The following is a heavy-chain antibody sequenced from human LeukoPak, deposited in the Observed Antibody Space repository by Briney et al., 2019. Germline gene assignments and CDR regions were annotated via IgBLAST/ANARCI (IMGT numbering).Heavy chain of an antibody. Sequence: ASVKVSCKASGYTFTPYYVHWVRQAPGQGLEWMGWINPNSDDTNYAQKLQGRVTMTCDTSISTAYMELSRLRSDGTAVYYCARVGTIFSVHDAFDIWGQGTMVTVSS. CDR2: INPNSDDT. J-gene: IGHJ3*02. CDR3: ARVGTIFSVHDAFDI. D-gene: IGHD3-9*01. V-gene: IGHV1-2*02. CDR1: GYTFTPYY.